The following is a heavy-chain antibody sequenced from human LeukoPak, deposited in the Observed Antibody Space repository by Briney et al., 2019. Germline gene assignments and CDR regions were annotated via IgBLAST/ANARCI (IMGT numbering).Heavy chain of an antibody. V-gene: IGHV3-23*01. CDR3: VKRYSSGWRNAFDI. D-gene: IGHD6-19*01. Sequence: PGGSLRLSCAASGFTFSSYAMSWVRQAPGKGLEWVSAISGSGGSTYYADSVKGRFTISRDNSKNTLYLQMNSLRAEDTAIYYCVKRYSSGWRNAFDIWGQGTMVTVSS. CDR2: ISGSGGST. J-gene: IGHJ3*02. CDR1: GFTFSSYA.